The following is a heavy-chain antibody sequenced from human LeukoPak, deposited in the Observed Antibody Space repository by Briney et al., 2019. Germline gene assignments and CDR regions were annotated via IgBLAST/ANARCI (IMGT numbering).Heavy chain of an antibody. Sequence: GGSLRLSCAASGFTFSSYAMNWVRQAPGKGLEWVSAISGSDDTYYADSVKGRFTISRDNSKSTLYLQMNSLRAEDTAVYYRAKAPVTSCRGAFCYPFDYWGHGTLVTVSS. CDR3: AKAPVTSCRGAFCYPFDY. CDR2: ISGSDDT. CDR1: GFTFSSYA. D-gene: IGHD2-21*01. J-gene: IGHJ4*01. V-gene: IGHV3-23*01.